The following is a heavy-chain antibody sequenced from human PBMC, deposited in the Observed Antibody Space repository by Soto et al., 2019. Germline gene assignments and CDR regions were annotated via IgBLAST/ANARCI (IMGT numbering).Heavy chain of an antibody. D-gene: IGHD1-26*01. CDR2: ISYDGSNT. J-gene: IGHJ6*02. CDR3: AKGAGDRLSLGMDV. V-gene: IGHV3-30*18. CDR1: GFSISDYG. Sequence: GGSLRLSCAASGFSISDYGMEWVRQAPGKGLEWVALISYDGSNTYYADSVKGRFTISRDNSKDALFLQMTGLRREDTAVYYCAKGAGDRLSLGMDVWGQGTTVTVSS.